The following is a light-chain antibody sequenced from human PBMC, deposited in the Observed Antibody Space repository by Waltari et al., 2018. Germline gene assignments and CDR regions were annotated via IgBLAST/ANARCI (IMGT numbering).Light chain of an antibody. J-gene: IGKJ1*01. Sequence: IQLTQSPSSLSASVGVTVTITCRASQSLSSSLAWYQQKPGKAPKLLIYSASSLQSGVPSRFSGSKSGTEFTLTISSLQPEDIASYYCQQYYNYPWTFGQGTKVEIK. CDR2: SAS. V-gene: IGKV1D-13*01. CDR1: QSLSSS. CDR3: QQYYNYPWT.